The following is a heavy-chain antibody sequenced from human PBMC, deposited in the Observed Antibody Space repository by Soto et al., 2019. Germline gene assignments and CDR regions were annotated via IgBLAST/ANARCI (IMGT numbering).Heavy chain of an antibody. CDR3: AKDRRRASMLGEQFQH. CDR1: GFPFSSYG. D-gene: IGHD2-8*01. V-gene: IGHV3-30*18. CDR2: ISYDGSNK. Sequence: LRLSCAASGFPFSSYGMHCVRQAPGKGLEWVAVISYDGSNKYYADSVKGRFTISRDNSKNTLYLQMNSLRAEDTAVYYCAKDRRRASMLGEQFQHCGQATRFTVST. J-gene: IGHJ1*01.